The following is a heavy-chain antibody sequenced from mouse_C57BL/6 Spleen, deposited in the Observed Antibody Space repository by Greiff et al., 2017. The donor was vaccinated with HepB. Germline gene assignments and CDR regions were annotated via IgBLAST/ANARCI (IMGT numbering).Heavy chain of an antibody. Sequence: QVQLQQPGAELVKPGASVKLSCKASGYTFTSYWMQWVKQRPGQGLEWIGEIDPSDSYTNYNQKFKGKATLTVDTSSSTAYMQLSSLTSEDSAVYYCAGLGPFAYWGQGTLVTVAA. CDR3: AGLGPFAY. D-gene: IGHD3-3*01. CDR1: GYTFTSYW. J-gene: IGHJ3*01. V-gene: IGHV1-50*01. CDR2: IDPSDSYT.